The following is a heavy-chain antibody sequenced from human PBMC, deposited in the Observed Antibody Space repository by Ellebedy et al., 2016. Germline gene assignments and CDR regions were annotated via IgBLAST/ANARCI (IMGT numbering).Heavy chain of an antibody. CDR3: ARGPPGSIVGATSLDY. CDR2: IIPIFGTA. D-gene: IGHD1-26*01. Sequence: SVKVSXKASGGTFSSYAISWVRQAPGQGLEWMGGIIPIFGTANYAQKFQGRVTITADESTSTAYMELSSLRAEDTAVYYCARGPPGSIVGATSLDYWGQGTLVTVSS. CDR1: GGTFSSYA. V-gene: IGHV1-69*13. J-gene: IGHJ4*02.